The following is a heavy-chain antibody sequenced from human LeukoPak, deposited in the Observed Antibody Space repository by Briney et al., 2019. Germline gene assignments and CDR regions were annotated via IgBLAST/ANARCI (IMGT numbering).Heavy chain of an antibody. Sequence: SGTLSLTCTVSGGSISGYYWSWIRQPPGKGLEWIGYIYYSGSTKYNSSLKSRVTMSVDTSKNQFSLKLTSVTAADTAVYYCARDRLNWFDPWGQGTLVTVS. V-gene: IGHV4-59*01. J-gene: IGHJ5*02. CDR3: ARDRLNWFDP. CDR2: IYYSGST. CDR1: GGSISGYY.